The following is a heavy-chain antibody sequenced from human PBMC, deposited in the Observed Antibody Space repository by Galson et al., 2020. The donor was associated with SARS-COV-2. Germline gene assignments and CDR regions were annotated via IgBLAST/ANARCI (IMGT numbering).Heavy chain of an antibody. Sequence: SETLSLTCAVSGGPVSSGSYYWSWIRQSPGKGLEWIGYVYFTGGTNYNPSLKSRVIISLDTSKNQFSLKLNSLTAADTAVYYCARNHRSSARIDYWGQGTLVTVSS. CDR3: ARNHRSSARIDY. D-gene: IGHD6-19*01. CDR1: GGPVSSGSYY. V-gene: IGHV4-61*01. J-gene: IGHJ4*02. CDR2: VYFTGGT.